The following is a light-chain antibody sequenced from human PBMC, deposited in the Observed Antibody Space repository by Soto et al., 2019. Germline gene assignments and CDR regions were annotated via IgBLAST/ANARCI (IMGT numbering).Light chain of an antibody. CDR1: TGGVTSGHY. J-gene: IGLJ7*01. V-gene: IGLV7-46*01. CDR2: DTN. Sequence: QAVVTQEPSLTVSPGETVTLTCGSSTGGVTSGHYPYWFQQKPGQGPRTLIYDTNNKHSWTPARFSGSLLGGKAALTLSGAQPEDEAEYYCLLYYRGGRPVFGGGTQLTVL. CDR3: LLYYRGGRPV.